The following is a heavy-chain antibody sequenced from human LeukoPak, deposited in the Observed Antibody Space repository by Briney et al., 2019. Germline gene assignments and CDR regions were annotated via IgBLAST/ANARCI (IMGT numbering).Heavy chain of an antibody. J-gene: IGHJ6*03. CDR3: ARDSGITYYDFWSGYYHYYYMDV. V-gene: IGHV4-4*07. CDR2: IHTSGST. D-gene: IGHD3-3*01. Sequence: NSSETLSLTCTVSGGSIRTYYWSWIRQPAGKALEWIGRIHTSGSTDYNPSLKSRVTISVDTSKNQFSLKLSSVTAADTAVYYCARDSGITYYDFWSGYYHYYYMDVWGKGTTVTVSS. CDR1: GGSIRTYY.